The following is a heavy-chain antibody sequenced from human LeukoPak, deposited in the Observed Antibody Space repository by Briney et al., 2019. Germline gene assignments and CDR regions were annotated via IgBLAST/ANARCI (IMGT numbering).Heavy chain of an antibody. J-gene: IGHJ4*02. CDR3: ARESLGPASSWDN. V-gene: IGHV3-11*06. CDR1: GFTFSDYY. CDR2: ISGNTFYT. Sequence: GGSLILSCAASGFTFSDYYISWIRQAPGKGLEWVSYISGNTFYTNYADSVKGRFTISRDNAQNSLYLQMNSLRAEDTAVYFCARESLGPASSWDNWGPGTLVTVSS. D-gene: IGHD6-13*01.